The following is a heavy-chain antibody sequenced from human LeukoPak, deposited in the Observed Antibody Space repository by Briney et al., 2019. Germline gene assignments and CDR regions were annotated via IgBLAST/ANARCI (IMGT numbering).Heavy chain of an antibody. Sequence: SETLSLTCSVSGGSISNYYWSWIRQPPGKGLEWIGYIYYSGSTNYNPSLKSRVTISVDTSKNQFSLKLSSVTAADTAVYYCARRKIRVRGAFTVDVWGKGTTVTVSS. V-gene: IGHV4-59*12. D-gene: IGHD3-10*01. CDR2: IYYSGST. CDR1: GGSISNYY. J-gene: IGHJ6*04. CDR3: ARRKIRVRGAFTVDV.